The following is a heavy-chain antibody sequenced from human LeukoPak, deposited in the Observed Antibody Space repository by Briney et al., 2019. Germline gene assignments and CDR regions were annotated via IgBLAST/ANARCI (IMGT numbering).Heavy chain of an antibody. CDR2: ISSSSSYI. D-gene: IGHD3-22*01. Sequence: AGGSLRLSCAASGFTFSSYSMNWVRQAPGKGLEWVSSISSSSSYIYYADSVKGRFTISRDNAKNSLYLQMNSLRAGDTAVYYCARRVVVIPDYYYGMDVWGQGTTVTVSS. J-gene: IGHJ6*02. V-gene: IGHV3-21*01. CDR1: GFTFSSYS. CDR3: ARRVVVIPDYYYGMDV.